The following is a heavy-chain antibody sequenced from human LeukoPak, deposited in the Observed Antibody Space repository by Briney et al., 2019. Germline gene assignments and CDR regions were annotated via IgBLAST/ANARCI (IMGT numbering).Heavy chain of an antibody. Sequence: PGGSLRLSCAASGFTFSNYWMHWVRQAPGKGLEWVAVISYDGSNKYYADSVKGRFTISRDNSKNTLYLQMNSLRAEDTAVYYCAKIRNYGSGSYYDAFDIWGQGTMVAVSS. CDR3: AKIRNYGSGSYYDAFDI. CDR1: GFTFSNYW. D-gene: IGHD3-10*01. V-gene: IGHV3-30*18. CDR2: ISYDGSNK. J-gene: IGHJ3*02.